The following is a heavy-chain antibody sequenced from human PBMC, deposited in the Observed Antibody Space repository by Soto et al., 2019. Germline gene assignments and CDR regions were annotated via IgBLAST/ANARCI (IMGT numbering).Heavy chain of an antibody. V-gene: IGHV3-11*01. J-gene: IGHJ5*02. D-gene: IGHD6-6*01. Sequence: GGSLRLSCAASGFPFSDSYMAWIRQAPGKGLEEIATISSAGSTPYYADSVEGRFTISRDNAQNSLYLEMNNLRAEDTAVYYCARGQQLVANWLDPWGQGILVTVSS. CDR3: ARGQQLVANWLDP. CDR2: ISSAGSTP. CDR1: GFPFSDSY.